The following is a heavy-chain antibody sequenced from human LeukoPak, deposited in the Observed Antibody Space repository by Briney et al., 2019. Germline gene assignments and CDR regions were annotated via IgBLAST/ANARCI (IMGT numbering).Heavy chain of an antibody. J-gene: IGHJ4*02. CDR2: ISYDGSNK. CDR1: GFTFSSYA. CDR3: ASPLPVIAAAGIAFDY. D-gene: IGHD6-13*01. V-gene: IGHV3-30-3*01. Sequence: GGSLRLSCAASGFTFSSYAMHWVRQAPGKGLEWVAVISYDGSNKYYADSVKGRFTISRDNAKNSLYLQMNSLRAEDTAVYYCASPLPVIAAAGIAFDYWGQGTLVTVSS.